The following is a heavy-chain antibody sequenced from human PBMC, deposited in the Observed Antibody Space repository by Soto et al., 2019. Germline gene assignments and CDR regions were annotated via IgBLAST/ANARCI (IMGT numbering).Heavy chain of an antibody. CDR1: GFTFTNYA. J-gene: IGHJ4*02. CDR3: AKGYCTTTSWVREIDY. V-gene: IGHV3-23*01. D-gene: IGHD2-2*01. Sequence: PGGSLRLSCAASGFTFTNYAMTWVRQAPGKGLEWVSTISVSGGDTYYADSIKGRFTISRDNSKNTLYLQMNSLRAVDTAVYYCAKGYCTTTSWVREIDYWGRGTLVTVSS. CDR2: ISVSGGDT.